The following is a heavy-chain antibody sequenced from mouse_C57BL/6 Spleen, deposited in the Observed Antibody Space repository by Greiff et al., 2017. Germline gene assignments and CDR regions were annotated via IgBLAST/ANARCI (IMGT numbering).Heavy chain of an antibody. J-gene: IGHJ1*03. CDR1: GFTFSSYG. CDR3: ARHGYDYDWYFDV. CDR2: ISSGGSYT. Sequence: DVQLVESGGDLVKPGGSLKLSCAASGFTFSSYGMSWVRQTPDKRLEWVATISSGGSYTYYPDSVKGRFTISRDNAKNTLYLQMSSLKSEDTAMYYCARHGYDYDWYFDVWGTGTTVTVSS. D-gene: IGHD2-4*01. V-gene: IGHV5-6*01.